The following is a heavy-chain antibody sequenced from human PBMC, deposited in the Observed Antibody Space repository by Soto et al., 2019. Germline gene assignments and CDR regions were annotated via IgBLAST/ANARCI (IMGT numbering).Heavy chain of an antibody. Sequence: GGSLRLSCAASGFTFSSYAMSWVRQAPGKGLEWGSIITSDGRTYYADSVKGRFTISRDNSKNTVYLQMNSLGAEDTAVYYCAKDYSTVTTDPLSVVLFDYWGQGALVTVSS. CDR2: ITSDGRT. CDR1: GFTFSSYA. V-gene: IGHV3-23*01. CDR3: AKDYSTVTTDPLSVVLFDY. D-gene: IGHD4-17*01. J-gene: IGHJ4*02.